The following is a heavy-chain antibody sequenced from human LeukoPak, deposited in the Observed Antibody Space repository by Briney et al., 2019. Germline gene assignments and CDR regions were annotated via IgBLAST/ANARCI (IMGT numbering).Heavy chain of an antibody. CDR2: IDPSDSPT. CDR3: ARHRTASTVTIDY. J-gene: IGHJ4*02. CDR1: GSIFTTYC. D-gene: IGHD4-17*01. V-gene: IGHV5-10-1*01. Sequence: KYGESLQISCKGSGSIFTTYCISWVRQMTGKGLEWMGRIDPSDSPTNYSPSFQGHVTISADRSISTAYLQSSSLKASDTAMYFCARHRTASTVTIDYWGQGTLVTVSS.